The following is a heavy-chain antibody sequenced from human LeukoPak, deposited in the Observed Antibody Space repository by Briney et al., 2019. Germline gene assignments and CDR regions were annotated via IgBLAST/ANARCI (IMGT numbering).Heavy chain of an antibody. CDR2: TSSSDAGT. Sequence: GGPLRLSCAASGFTLSTYAMSWVRQTPGKGLEWVAATSSSDAGTYHADSVRGRGTISRDDSKNTLYLQMNSLRAEDAAVYFCAKAPVTSCRGAYCYPFDSWGQGTLVTVSS. CDR3: AKAPVTSCRGAYCYPFDS. V-gene: IGHV3-23*01. D-gene: IGHD2-21*01. CDR1: GFTLSTYA. J-gene: IGHJ4*02.